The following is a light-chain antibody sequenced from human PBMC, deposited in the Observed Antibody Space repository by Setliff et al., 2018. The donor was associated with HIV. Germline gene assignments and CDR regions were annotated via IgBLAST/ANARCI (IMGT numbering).Light chain of an antibody. V-gene: IGLV2-23*02. CDR2: DVS. CDR3: CSYAGTTTFPPGV. J-gene: IGLJ1*01. Sequence: QSALTQPASVSGSPGQSITTSCTGTSSDVGSYSYVSWYQQHPGKAPKLMIYDVSKRPSGVSNRYSGSKSGNTASLTISGLQAEDEADYYCCSYAGTTTFPPGVFGTGTKVTVL. CDR1: SSDVGSYSY.